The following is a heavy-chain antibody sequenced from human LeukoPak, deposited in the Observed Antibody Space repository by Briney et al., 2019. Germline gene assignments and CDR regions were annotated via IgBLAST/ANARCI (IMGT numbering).Heavy chain of an antibody. CDR3: MRGGKYYYETGDYTTRSPPGDY. D-gene: IGHD3-22*01. J-gene: IGHJ4*02. Sequence: GRSLRLSCVASGFSLSLNGMHWVRQAPGKGLEWVALIWYDGGNISYAESVRGRFTISRDNSKNTLYLQMNTLRAEDTAVYYCMRGGKYYYETGDYTTRSPPGDYWGQGTLVTVSS. V-gene: IGHV3-33*01. CDR2: IWYDGGNI. CDR1: GFSLSLNG.